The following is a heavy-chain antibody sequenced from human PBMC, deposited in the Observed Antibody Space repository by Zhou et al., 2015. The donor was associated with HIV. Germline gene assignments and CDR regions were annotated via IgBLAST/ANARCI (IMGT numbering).Heavy chain of an antibody. Sequence: QVQLVQSGAEVKKPGSSVKVSCKASGGTFSTYTITWVRQAPGQGLEWMGWINTNTGKSTYAQGFTGRLVFSLDTSASTAYLQINSLKAEDTAVYYCSAGEAVTNAYSYYGMDVWGQGTTVTVSS. D-gene: IGHD4-17*01. CDR1: GGTFSTYT. CDR3: SAGEAVTNAYSYYGMDV. J-gene: IGHJ6*02. V-gene: IGHV7-4-1*02. CDR2: INTNTGKS.